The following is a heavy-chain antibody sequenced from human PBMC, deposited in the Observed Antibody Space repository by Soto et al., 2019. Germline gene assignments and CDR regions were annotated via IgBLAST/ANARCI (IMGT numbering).Heavy chain of an antibody. Sequence: PSETLSLTCTVSGGPMSSSSYYWGWIRQPPGTGLEWVGSIYYSGSSYYNPSLKSRVTISVDTSKNQFSLRLSSVTAADTAVYYCARHDRQGSTYYDFWSGYYPFDYWGQGTLVTVSS. D-gene: IGHD3-3*01. CDR1: GGPMSSSSYY. CDR2: IYYSGSS. CDR3: ARHDRQGSTYYDFWSGYYPFDY. V-gene: IGHV4-39*01. J-gene: IGHJ4*02.